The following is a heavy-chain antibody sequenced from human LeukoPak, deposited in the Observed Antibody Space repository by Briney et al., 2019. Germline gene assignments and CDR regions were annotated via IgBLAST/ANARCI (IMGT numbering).Heavy chain of an antibody. J-gene: IGHJ5*02. CDR1: GYSISSGYY. CDR3: ARVDFWSGYYFGWFDP. V-gene: IGHV4-38-2*01. Sequence: SETLSLTCAVSGYSISSGYYWGWIRQPPGKGLEWIGSIYHSGSTYYNPSLKSRVTISVDTSKNQFSLKLSSVTAADTAVYYCARVDFWSGYYFGWFDPWGQGTLVTVSS. CDR2: IYHSGST. D-gene: IGHD3-3*01.